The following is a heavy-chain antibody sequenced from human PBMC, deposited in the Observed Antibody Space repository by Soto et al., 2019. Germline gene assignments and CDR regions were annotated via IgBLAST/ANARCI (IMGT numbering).Heavy chain of an antibody. D-gene: IGHD3-10*01. CDR3: AKGDLLWFVELGY. Sequence: PGGSLRLSCAASGFAFSSFDMSWVRQAPGKGLEWVSAICDSGGSTYYADSVKGRFTISRDNSKNTLYLQMNSLRAEDTAVYYCAKGDLLWFVELGYWGQGTLVTVSS. J-gene: IGHJ4*02. CDR1: GFAFSSFD. V-gene: IGHV3-23*01. CDR2: ICDSGGST.